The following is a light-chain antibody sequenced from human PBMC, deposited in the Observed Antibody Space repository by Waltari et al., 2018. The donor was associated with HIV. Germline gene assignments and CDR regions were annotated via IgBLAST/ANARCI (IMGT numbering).Light chain of an antibody. CDR3: QTWDTGPV. CDR1: GGLSSYA. V-gene: IGLV4-69*01. CDR2: LKSDGSH. J-gene: IGLJ3*02. Sequence: QLVLTQSPSASAFLGASVKITCTLNGGLSSYAIAWHQHQPEKGPRYLMKLKSDGSHNRGDEIPDRFSASNSGADHHLTISSLQSEDEGYYYCQTWDTGPVFGGGTKLTVL.